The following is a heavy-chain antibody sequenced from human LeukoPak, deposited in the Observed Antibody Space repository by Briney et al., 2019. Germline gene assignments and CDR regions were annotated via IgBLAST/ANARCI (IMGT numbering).Heavy chain of an antibody. V-gene: IGHV1-69*04. CDR1: GGTFSSYA. CDR3: ARGGDWKAFDY. CDR2: IIPILGIA. D-gene: IGHD1-1*01. J-gene: IGHJ4*02. Sequence: ASVKVSCKASGGTFSSYAISWVRQAPGQGLERMGRIIPILGIANYAQKFQGRVTITADKSTSTAYMELSRLRSEDTAVYYCARGGDWKAFDYWGQGTLVTVSS.